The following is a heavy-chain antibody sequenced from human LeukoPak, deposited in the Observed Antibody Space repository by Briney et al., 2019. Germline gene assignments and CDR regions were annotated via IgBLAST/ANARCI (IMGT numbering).Heavy chain of an antibody. D-gene: IGHD1-20*01. Sequence: VASVKVSCKASGYTFTSYDINWVRQATGQGLEWMGWMNPNSGGTNYAQKFQGRVTMTRDTSISTAYMELSRLRSDDTAVYYCARGETLYNWNQKSAFDIWGQGTMVTVSS. CDR1: GYTFTSYD. CDR3: ARGETLYNWNQKSAFDI. J-gene: IGHJ3*02. V-gene: IGHV1-2*02. CDR2: MNPNSGGT.